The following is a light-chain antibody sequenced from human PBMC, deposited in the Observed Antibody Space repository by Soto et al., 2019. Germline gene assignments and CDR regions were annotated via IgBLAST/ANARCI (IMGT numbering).Light chain of an antibody. CDR3: QQYNTWLRT. CDR1: QSVSSS. J-gene: IGKJ5*01. CDR2: GAS. V-gene: IGKV3-15*01. Sequence: EIAMTQSPATLSVSPGERATLSGRASQSVSSSLAWYQQKPGQAPRLLIYGASTTATGIPARFSGSGSGTEFTLTISSLQSEDFAVYYCQQYNTWLRTFGQGTRLEIK.